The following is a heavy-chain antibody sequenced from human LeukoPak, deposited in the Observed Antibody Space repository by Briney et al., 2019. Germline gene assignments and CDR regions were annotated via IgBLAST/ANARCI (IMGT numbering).Heavy chain of an antibody. J-gene: IGHJ4*02. CDR2: IYYSGST. CDR1: GGSISSSSYY. D-gene: IGHD5-18*01. CDR3: ARNRGYNYGYSFDS. V-gene: IGHV4-39*07. Sequence: PSETLSLTCTVSGGSISSSSYYWGWIRQPPGKGLEWIGSIYYSGSTYYNPSLKSRVTISGDTSKNQFSLKVRSVTAADTAVYYCARNRGYNYGYSFDSWGQGTLVTVSS.